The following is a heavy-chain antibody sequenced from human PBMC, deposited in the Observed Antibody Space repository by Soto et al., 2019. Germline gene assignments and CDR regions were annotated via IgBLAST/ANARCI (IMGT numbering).Heavy chain of an antibody. J-gene: IGHJ4*02. CDR1: GGSISSGGYY. CDR3: ARHNYGSGSTYFDY. D-gene: IGHD3-10*01. Sequence: SETLSLTCTVSGGSISSGGYYWSWIRQHPGKGLEWIGYIYYSGSTYYNPSLKSRVTISVDTSKNLFSLKLSSVTAADTAVYYCARHNYGSGSTYFDYWGQGTLVTVSS. CDR2: IYYSGST. V-gene: IGHV4-31*03.